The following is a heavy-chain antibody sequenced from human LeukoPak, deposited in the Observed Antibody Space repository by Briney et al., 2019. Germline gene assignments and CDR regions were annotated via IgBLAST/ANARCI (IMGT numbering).Heavy chain of an antibody. Sequence: SETLSLTCTVSGGSISSGDYYWSWIRQPPGKGLEWIGYIYYSGSTYYNPSLKSRVTISVDTSENQFSLKLSSVTAADTAVYYCARGTYYYGSGSPMLDAFDIWGQGTMVTVSS. CDR3: ARGTYYYGSGSPMLDAFDI. J-gene: IGHJ3*02. CDR2: IYYSGST. D-gene: IGHD3-10*01. V-gene: IGHV4-30-4*01. CDR1: GGSISSGDYY.